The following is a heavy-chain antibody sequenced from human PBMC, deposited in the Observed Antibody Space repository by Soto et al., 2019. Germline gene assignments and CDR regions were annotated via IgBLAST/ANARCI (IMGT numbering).Heavy chain of an antibody. J-gene: IGHJ6*02. CDR1: GGTFSSYA. Sequence: QVQLVQSGAEVKKPGSSVKVSCKASGGTFSSYAISWVRLAPGQGLEWMGGIIPIFGTANYAQKFQGRVTITADESTSTAYMELSSLRSEDTAVYYCARTYGVTPVPSYYYYYGMDVWGQGTTVTVSS. CDR3: ARTYGVTPVPSYYYYYGMDV. D-gene: IGHD4-17*01. CDR2: IIPIFGTA. V-gene: IGHV1-69*01.